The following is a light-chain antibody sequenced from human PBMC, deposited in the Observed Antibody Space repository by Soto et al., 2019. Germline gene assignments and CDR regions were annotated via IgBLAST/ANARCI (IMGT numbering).Light chain of an antibody. CDR2: DVS. CDR1: SSYVCGYNF. Sequence: QSVLTQPASVSGSPGQSIAISCTGTSSYVCGYNFVTWYQQHPHKAPNLMISDVSTRPSGVSNRFSGSNSGNTASLTISGLQADDEADYYCGSYTSSSSDVFGAGTKLTVL. V-gene: IGLV2-14*01. CDR3: GSYTSSSSDV. J-gene: IGLJ1*01.